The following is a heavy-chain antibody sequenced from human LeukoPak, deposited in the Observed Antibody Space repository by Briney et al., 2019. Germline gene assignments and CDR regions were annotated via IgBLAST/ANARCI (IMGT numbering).Heavy chain of an antibody. D-gene: IGHD3-10*01. J-gene: IGHJ4*02. Sequence: SETLSLTCIVSGASISSYYWSWIRQPPGKGLEWIGYIYYSGSTNYNPSLKSRLTISVDTSKNQFSLKLSSVTAADAALYYCAKHGPYTPGIYSFDYWGQGAQVTVSS. V-gene: IGHV4-59*08. CDR1: GASISSYY. CDR2: IYYSGST. CDR3: AKHGPYTPGIYSFDY.